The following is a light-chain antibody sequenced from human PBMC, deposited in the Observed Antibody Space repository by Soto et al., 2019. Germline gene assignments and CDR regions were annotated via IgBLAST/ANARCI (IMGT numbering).Light chain of an antibody. CDR2: GNT. CDR3: QSYDSSLSVVV. J-gene: IGLJ2*01. CDR1: SSNIGAGYD. Sequence: QSVLTQPPSVSGAPGQRVTISCTGSSSNIGAGYDVHWYQQLPGTAPKLLIYGNTNRPSGVPDRFSGSKSGTSASLAITGLQAEDEADYYCQSYDSSLSVVVFGGWTKVTVL. V-gene: IGLV1-40*01.